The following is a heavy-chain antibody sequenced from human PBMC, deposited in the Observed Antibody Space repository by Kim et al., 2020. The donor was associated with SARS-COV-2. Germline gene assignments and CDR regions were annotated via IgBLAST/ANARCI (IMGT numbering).Heavy chain of an antibody. CDR1: GFTFSSYA. CDR2: ISGSGGIT. V-gene: IGHV3-23*01. D-gene: IGHD3-22*01. Sequence: GGSLRLSCAASGFTFSSYAMSWVRQAPGKGLEWVSAISGSGGITYYADSVKGRFTISRDNSKNTLYLQMNSLRAEDTAVYYCAKYEGVMIVVVTSDHFDYWGQGTLVTVSS. J-gene: IGHJ4*02. CDR3: AKYEGVMIVVVTSDHFDY.